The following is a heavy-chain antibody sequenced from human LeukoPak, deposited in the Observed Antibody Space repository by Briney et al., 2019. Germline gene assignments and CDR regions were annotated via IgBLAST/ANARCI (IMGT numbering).Heavy chain of an antibody. D-gene: IGHD6-25*01. CDR3: ARVGGYASWYFDL. Sequence: PSQTLSLTCAVSGGSISSGGYSWSWIRQPPGKGLEWIGYIYHSGSTYYNPSLKSRVTISVDRSKNQFSLKLSSVTAADTAEYYCARVGGYASWYFDLWGRGTLVTVSS. CDR2: IYHSGST. CDR1: GGSISSGGYS. J-gene: IGHJ2*01. V-gene: IGHV4-30-2*01.